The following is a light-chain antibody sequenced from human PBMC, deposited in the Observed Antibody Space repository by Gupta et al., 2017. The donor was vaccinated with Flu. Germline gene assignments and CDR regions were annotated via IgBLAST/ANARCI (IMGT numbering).Light chain of an antibody. CDR1: SSDVGAYNY. CDR2: EVS. J-gene: IGLJ2*01. Sequence: SALTQPPSASGSPGQSVTISCTGTSSDVGAYNYVSWYQQHPGKAPKLMIYEVSKRPSGVPDRFSGSKSGSRASLTVSGLQAEDEADYYCSSFAGSDNHVVFGGGTKLTVL. CDR3: SSFAGSDNHVV. V-gene: IGLV2-8*01.